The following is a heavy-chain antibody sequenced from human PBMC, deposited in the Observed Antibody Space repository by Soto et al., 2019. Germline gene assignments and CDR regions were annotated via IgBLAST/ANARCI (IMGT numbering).Heavy chain of an antibody. V-gene: IGHV1-69*12. D-gene: IGHD6-13*01. CDR3: SLRSSSWYGSGVMDV. CDR2: IIPIFGTA. CDR1: GGTFTSYA. Sequence: QVQLVQSGAEVKKPGSSVKVSCKASGGTFTSYAISWVRQAPGQGLEWMGGIIPIFGTANYAQKFQGRVTITADESTSTAYMELSSLRSEDTAVYYCSLRSSSWYGSGVMDVWGQGTTVTVSS. J-gene: IGHJ6*02.